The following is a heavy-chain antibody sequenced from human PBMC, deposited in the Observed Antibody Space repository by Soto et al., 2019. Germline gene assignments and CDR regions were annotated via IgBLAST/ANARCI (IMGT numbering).Heavy chain of an antibody. Sequence: PSETLSLTCTVSGGYISSYYWSWIRQPPGKGLEWIGYIYYSGSTNYNPSLKSRVTISVDTSKNQFSLKLSSVTAADTAVYYCARRVAAAGPDYYYYYGMDVWGQGTTVTVSS. J-gene: IGHJ6*02. CDR2: IYYSGST. CDR1: GGYISSYY. CDR3: ARRVAAAGPDYYYYYGMDV. V-gene: IGHV4-59*01. D-gene: IGHD6-13*01.